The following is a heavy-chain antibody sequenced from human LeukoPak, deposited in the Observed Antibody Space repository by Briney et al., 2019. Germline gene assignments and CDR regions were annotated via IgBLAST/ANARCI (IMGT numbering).Heavy chain of an antibody. CDR1: GFTFDDYA. CDR3: AKANYAYYYYMDV. D-gene: IGHD4-17*01. J-gene: IGHJ6*03. CDR2: ISWNSGSI. Sequence: GGSLRLSCAASGFTFDDYAMHWVRQAPGKGLEWVSGISWNSGSIGYADSVKGRFTISRDNAKNSLYLQMNSLRAEDMALYYCAKANYAYYYYMDVWGKGTTVTVSS. V-gene: IGHV3-9*03.